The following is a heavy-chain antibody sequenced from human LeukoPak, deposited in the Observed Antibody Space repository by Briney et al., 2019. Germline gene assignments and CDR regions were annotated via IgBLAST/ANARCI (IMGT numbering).Heavy chain of an antibody. Sequence: PGGSLRLSCADSGFTFSSYWISWVRQAPGKGLEWVANINQDGSEKYYVDSVRGRFTISRDNAKNSLYLQTNSLRAEDTAVYYCAISSPVATVGYWGQGTLVTVSS. D-gene: IGHD4-23*01. CDR1: GFTFSSYW. CDR3: AISSPVATVGY. CDR2: INQDGSEK. V-gene: IGHV3-7*01. J-gene: IGHJ4*02.